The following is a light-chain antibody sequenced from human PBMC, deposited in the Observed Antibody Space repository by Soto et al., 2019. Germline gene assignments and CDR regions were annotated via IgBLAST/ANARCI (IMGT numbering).Light chain of an antibody. CDR3: QQYNNWPQVS. J-gene: IGKJ3*01. Sequence: ERVMTQSPATLSASPGERVTLSCRASQSVSSNLAWYQHKPGQAPRLLIYATSTRAPGVSARFSGSGSGSGTEFTLTISSLQSEDIAVYYCQQYNNWPQVSFGLGTKVDI. CDR1: QSVSSN. V-gene: IGKV3-15*01. CDR2: ATS.